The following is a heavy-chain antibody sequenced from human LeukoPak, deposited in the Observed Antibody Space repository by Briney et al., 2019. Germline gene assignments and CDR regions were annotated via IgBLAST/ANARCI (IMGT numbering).Heavy chain of an antibody. CDR1: GFTFSSYA. D-gene: IGHD3-3*01. CDR3: AKGQAIIGEVPDY. V-gene: IGHV3-23*01. CDR2: ISGSGGST. J-gene: IGHJ4*02. Sequence: GGSLRLSCAASGFTFSSYAMSWVRKAPGKGLEWVSAISGSGGSTYYADSVKGRFTISRDNSKNTLYLQMNSLRAEDTAVYYCAKGQAIIGEVPDYWGQGTLVTVSS.